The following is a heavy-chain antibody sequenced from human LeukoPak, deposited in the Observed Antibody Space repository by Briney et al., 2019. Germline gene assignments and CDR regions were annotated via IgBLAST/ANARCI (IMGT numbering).Heavy chain of an antibody. J-gene: IGHJ4*02. CDR1: GYTFTGYY. Sequence: ASVEVSCKASGYTFTGYYMHWVRQAPGQGLEWMGWLNPHNGDTNYVQKFQGRVTMTRDTSISTAFMELSSLRSDDTAVYYCARVDQRISFYFDYWGQGTLITVSS. CDR2: LNPHNGDT. V-gene: IGHV1-2*02. CDR3: ARVDQRISFYFDY. D-gene: IGHD3-16*02.